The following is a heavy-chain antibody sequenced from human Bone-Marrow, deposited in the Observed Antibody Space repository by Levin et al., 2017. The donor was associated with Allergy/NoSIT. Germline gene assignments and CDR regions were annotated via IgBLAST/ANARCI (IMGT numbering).Heavy chain of an antibody. CDR3: ARSESVHGPANPFDV. Sequence: SETLSLTCTISGASLNTGGFYWSWIRQLPGKGLEWIGHLYYDGDPSYSPSLRSRLAMSLDRPKNQFSLTLRSMTTADTAIYYCARSESVHGPANPFDVWGQGTMVTVSS. D-gene: IGHD1-14*01. V-gene: IGHV4-31*03. CDR2: LYYDGDP. J-gene: IGHJ3*01. CDR1: GASLNTGGFY.